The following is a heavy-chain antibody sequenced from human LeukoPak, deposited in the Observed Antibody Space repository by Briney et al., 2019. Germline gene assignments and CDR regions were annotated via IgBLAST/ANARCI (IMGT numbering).Heavy chain of an antibody. CDR1: GYTFTSYD. J-gene: IGHJ5*02. Sequence: GASVKVSCKASGYTFTSYDINWVRQATGQGLEWMGWMNPNSGNTGYAQKFQGRVTMTRNTSISTAYMELRSLRSEDTAVYYCARVQVARRRVTGTTYNWFDPWGQGTLVTVSS. V-gene: IGHV1-8*02. CDR3: ARVQVARRRVTGTTYNWFDP. D-gene: IGHD1-1*01. CDR2: MNPNSGNT.